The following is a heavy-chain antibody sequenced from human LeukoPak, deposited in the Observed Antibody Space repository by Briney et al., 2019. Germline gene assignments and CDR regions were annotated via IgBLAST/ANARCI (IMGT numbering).Heavy chain of an antibody. CDR3: ARYPRARQDIVVVPAAMPFDY. CDR1: GFTFSSYW. CDR2: IKQDGSEK. Sequence: GGSLRLSCAASGFTFSSYWMSWVRQAPGKGLEWVANIKQDGSEKYYVDSVKGRFTIPRDNAKNSLYLQMNSLRAEDTAVYYCARYPRARQDIVVVPAAMPFDYWGQGTLVTVSS. V-gene: IGHV3-7*03. D-gene: IGHD2-2*01. J-gene: IGHJ4*02.